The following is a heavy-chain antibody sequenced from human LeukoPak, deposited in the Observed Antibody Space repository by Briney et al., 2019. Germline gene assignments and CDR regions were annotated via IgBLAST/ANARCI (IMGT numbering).Heavy chain of an antibody. D-gene: IGHD3-3*01. Sequence: PSETLSLTCTVSGASISSSTYSWGWIRQPPGKGLEWIGSIYYSGSTHYNPSLKSRVTISVDTSKNQLSLKLSSVTAADTAVYYCARDIHGSGFTTELSPFDIWGQGTMVTVSS. CDR1: GASISSSTYS. V-gene: IGHV4-39*07. J-gene: IGHJ3*02. CDR3: ARDIHGSGFTTELSPFDI. CDR2: IYYSGST.